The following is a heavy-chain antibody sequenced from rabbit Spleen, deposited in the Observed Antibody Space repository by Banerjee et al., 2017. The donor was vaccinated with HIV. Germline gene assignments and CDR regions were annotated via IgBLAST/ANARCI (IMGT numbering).Heavy chain of an antibody. CDR3: ARRQNDGSSGCAL. J-gene: IGHJ4*01. V-gene: IGHV1S45*01. D-gene: IGHD1-1*01. Sequence: ESGGGLVKPGGSLTLTCTASGFSFSSSYWICWVRQVPGKGLEWIGCINTGSSGSTYYASWAKGRFTISKTSSTTVTLQMTSLTAADTATYFCARRQNDGSSGCALWGPGTLVTVS. CDR1: GFSFSSSYW. CDR2: INTGSSGST.